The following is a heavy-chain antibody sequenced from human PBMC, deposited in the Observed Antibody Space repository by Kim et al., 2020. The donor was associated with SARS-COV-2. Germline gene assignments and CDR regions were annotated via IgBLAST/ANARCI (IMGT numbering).Heavy chain of an antibody. CDR1: GGSISSSSYY. CDR3: ARQVGQDYYDSSGLDAFDI. J-gene: IGHJ3*02. V-gene: IGHV4-39*01. D-gene: IGHD3-22*01. Sequence: SETLSLTCTVSGGSISSSSYYWGWIRQPPGKGLEWIGSIYYSGSTYYNPSLKSRVTISVDTSKNQFSLKLSSVTAADTAVYYCARQVGQDYYDSSGLDAFDIWGQGTMVTVSS. CDR2: IYYSGST.